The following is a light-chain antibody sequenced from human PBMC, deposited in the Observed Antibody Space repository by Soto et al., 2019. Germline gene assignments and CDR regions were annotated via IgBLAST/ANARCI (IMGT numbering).Light chain of an antibody. CDR1: SSNIGSST. V-gene: IGLV1-44*01. CDR3: TARDDSLSGPV. Sequence: QPVLTQPPSASGTPGQRVTISCSGSSSNIGSSTVNWYQQLPGTAPKLLIYSNNKRPSGVPDRFSGSKSGTSASLAIRGLQSEDEADYYCTARDDSLSGPVFGGGTKLTVL. CDR2: SNN. J-gene: IGLJ3*02.